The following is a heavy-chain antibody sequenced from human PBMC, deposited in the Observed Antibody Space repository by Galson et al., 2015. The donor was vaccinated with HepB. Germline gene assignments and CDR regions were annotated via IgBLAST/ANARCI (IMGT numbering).Heavy chain of an antibody. CDR1: GYTFTGYH. CDR2: INPNSGGT. Sequence: SVKVSCKASGYTFTGYHMHWVRQAPGQGLEWMGRINPNSGGTNYAQKFQGRVTMTRDTSISTAYMELSRLRSDDTAVYYCARGGLVPSSPFDYWGQGTLVTVSS. V-gene: IGHV1-2*06. CDR3: ARGGLVPSSPFDY. J-gene: IGHJ4*02.